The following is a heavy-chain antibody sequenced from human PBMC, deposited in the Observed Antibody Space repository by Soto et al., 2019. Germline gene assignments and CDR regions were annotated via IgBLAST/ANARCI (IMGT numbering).Heavy chain of an antibody. Sequence: PGGSLRLSCAASGFTFTNYWMNWVRQPPGKGLEWVANIKQLESNKYYADSVKGRFTISRDNSKNTLYLQMNSLRSDDTAVYYCARDARGDEAPMDYWGQGTLVTVSS. CDR2: IKQLESNK. J-gene: IGHJ4*02. CDR3: ARDARGDEAPMDY. CDR1: GFTFTNYW. V-gene: IGHV3-7*03. D-gene: IGHD3-10*01.